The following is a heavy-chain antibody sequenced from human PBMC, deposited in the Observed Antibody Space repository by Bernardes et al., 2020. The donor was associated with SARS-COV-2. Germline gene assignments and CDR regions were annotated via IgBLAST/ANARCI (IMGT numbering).Heavy chain of an antibody. J-gene: IGHJ2*01. CDR1: GGSISSYY. D-gene: IGHD3-3*01. Sequence: SETLSLTCTVSGGSISSYYWSWIRQPAGKGLEWIGRIYYSGSTYYNPSLKSRVTISVDTSKNQFSLKLSSVTAADTAVYYCARHVLRFLEWLLPWYFDLWGRGTLVTVSS. V-gene: IGHV4-59*05. CDR2: IYYSGST. CDR3: ARHVLRFLEWLLPWYFDL.